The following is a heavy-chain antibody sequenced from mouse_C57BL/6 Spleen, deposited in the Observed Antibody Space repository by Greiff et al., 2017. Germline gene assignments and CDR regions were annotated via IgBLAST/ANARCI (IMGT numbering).Heavy chain of an antibody. CDR3: ARRGDYYDSSYDWYFDV. Sequence: EVKLVESGGDLVKPGGSLKLSCAASGFTFSSYGMSWVRQTPDKRLEWVATISSGGSYTYYPDSVKGRFTISRDNAKNTLYLQMSSLKSEDTAMYYCARRGDYYDSSYDWYFDVWGTGTTVTVSS. CDR1: GFTFSSYG. J-gene: IGHJ1*03. CDR2: ISSGGSYT. D-gene: IGHD1-1*01. V-gene: IGHV5-6*02.